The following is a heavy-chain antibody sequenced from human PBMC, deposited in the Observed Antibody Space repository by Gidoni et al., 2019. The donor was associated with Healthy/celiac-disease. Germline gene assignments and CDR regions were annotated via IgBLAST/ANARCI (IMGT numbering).Heavy chain of an antibody. J-gene: IGHJ4*02. Sequence: QVQLVQSGAEVKKHGSSVKVYCKASGGTFSSYAISWVRQAPGQVLEWMGGIIPIFGTANYAQKFQGRVTITADKSTSTAYMELSSLRSEDTAVYICAYSSSWYGALFDYWGQGTLVTVSS. CDR3: AYSSSWYGALFDY. CDR1: GGTFSSYA. D-gene: IGHD6-13*01. V-gene: IGHV1-69*06. CDR2: IIPIFGTA.